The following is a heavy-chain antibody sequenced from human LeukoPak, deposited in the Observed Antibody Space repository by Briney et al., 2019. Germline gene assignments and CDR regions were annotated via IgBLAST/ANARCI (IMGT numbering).Heavy chain of an antibody. CDR3: ARGVKAAAGLHFDY. CDR1: GGSFSGYY. CDR2: INHSGST. Sequence: SEPLSLTCAVYGGSFSGYYWSWIRQPPGKGLEWIGEINHSGSTNYNPSLKSRVTISVDTSKNQFSLKLSSVTAADTAVYYCARGVKAAAGLHFDYWGQGTLVTVSS. J-gene: IGHJ4*02. D-gene: IGHD6-13*01. V-gene: IGHV4-34*01.